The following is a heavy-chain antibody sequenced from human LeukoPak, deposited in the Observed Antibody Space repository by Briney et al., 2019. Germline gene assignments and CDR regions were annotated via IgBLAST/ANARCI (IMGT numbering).Heavy chain of an antibody. Sequence: GSSVKVSCKASGGTFSSYAFSWVRQAPGQGLECMGRIIPILDIANNAQKFQGRVTISADKSTSTAYMELRSLRSEDTAIYYCASGHYGDYGQWSSVNYWGQGTLVTVSS. D-gene: IGHD4-17*01. CDR3: ASGHYGDYGQWSSVNY. CDR1: GGTFSSYA. J-gene: IGHJ4*02. V-gene: IGHV1-69*04. CDR2: IIPILDIA.